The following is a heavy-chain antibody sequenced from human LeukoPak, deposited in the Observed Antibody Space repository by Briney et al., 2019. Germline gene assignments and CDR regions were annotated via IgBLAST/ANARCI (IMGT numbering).Heavy chain of an antibody. D-gene: IGHD6-19*01. V-gene: IGHV1-69*04. Sequence: SVKVSCKASGGTFSSYAISWVRQAPGQGLEWMGRIIPILGIANYAQKFQGSVTITADKSTSTAYMELSSLRSEDTAVYYCARDLSPGYSSGWTPEPTDYYYYGMDVWGQGTTVTVSS. CDR3: ARDLSPGYSSGWTPEPTDYYYYGMDV. J-gene: IGHJ6*02. CDR2: IIPILGIA. CDR1: GGTFSSYA.